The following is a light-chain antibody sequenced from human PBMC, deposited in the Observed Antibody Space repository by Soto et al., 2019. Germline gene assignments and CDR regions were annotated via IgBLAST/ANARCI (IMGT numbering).Light chain of an antibody. J-gene: IGKJ2*01. CDR2: KAS. Sequence: DIQMTQSPSTLSASVGDRVTITCRASQSISSWLAWYQQKPGKAPKLLIYKASSLEGGIPSRFSGSGSETEFTLTISSLQPEDFATYYCQQYNSYQYTFGQGTELEIK. V-gene: IGKV1-5*03. CDR3: QQYNSYQYT. CDR1: QSISSW.